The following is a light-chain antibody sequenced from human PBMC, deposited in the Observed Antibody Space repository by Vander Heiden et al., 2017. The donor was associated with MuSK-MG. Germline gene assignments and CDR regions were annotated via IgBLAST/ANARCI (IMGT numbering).Light chain of an antibody. J-gene: IGLJ2*01. CDR1: NIGSKS. Sequence: SYVVTQPPSLSVAPGQTARITCGGNNIGSKSVHWYQQKPGQAPILVVVEYSDRPSGIPERFSGSNSGNTATLTISRVEAGDEADYDCHLWASSSDHPGWLFGGGTKLAVL. V-gene: IGLV3-21*02. CDR3: HLWASSSDHPGWL. CDR2: EYS.